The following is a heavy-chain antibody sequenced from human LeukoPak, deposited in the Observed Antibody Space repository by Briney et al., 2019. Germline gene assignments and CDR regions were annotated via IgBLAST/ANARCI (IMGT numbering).Heavy chain of an antibody. CDR2: ISSSGSTI. J-gene: IGHJ4*02. Sequence: GGSLRLSCAASGFTFSDYCMSWIRQAPGKGLEWVSYISSSGSTIYYADSVKGRFTISRDNAKNSLYLQMNSLRAEDTAVYYCARLVVVAATPFDYWGQGTLVTVSS. CDR3: ARLVVVAATPFDY. V-gene: IGHV3-11*04. CDR1: GFTFSDYC. D-gene: IGHD2-15*01.